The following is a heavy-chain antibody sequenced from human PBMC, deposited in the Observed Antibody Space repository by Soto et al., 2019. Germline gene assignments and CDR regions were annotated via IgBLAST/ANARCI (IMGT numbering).Heavy chain of an antibody. CDR1: GFTFSSYN. CDR2: IGVSHSHI. Sequence: PGGSLRLSCAASGFTFSSYNMNWVRQAPGKGLEWVSSIGVSHSHIYYADSVKGRFTISRDDAKNSLYLQMNSLRVEDTAVYYCATLGGYTFDTADFDYWGQGTLVTVSS. CDR3: ATLGGYTFDTADFDY. D-gene: IGHD2-15*01. V-gene: IGHV3-21*01. J-gene: IGHJ4*02.